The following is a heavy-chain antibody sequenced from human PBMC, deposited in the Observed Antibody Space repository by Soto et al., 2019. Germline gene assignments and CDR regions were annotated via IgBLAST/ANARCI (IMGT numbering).Heavy chain of an antibody. D-gene: IGHD3-10*01. CDR3: ARRGYGPGFPYYYGMDV. J-gene: IGHJ6*02. CDR1: GGSMSSYY. Sequence: QVQLQESGPGLVKPSETLSLACTVSGGSMSSYYWSWIRQPPGKGLEWIGYIYYSGSTNYNPSLKSRVTMSVGTPKNQFSLKLSSVAAADTAVYYCARRGYGPGFPYYYGMDVWGQGPTVTVSS. CDR2: IYYSGST. V-gene: IGHV4-59*01.